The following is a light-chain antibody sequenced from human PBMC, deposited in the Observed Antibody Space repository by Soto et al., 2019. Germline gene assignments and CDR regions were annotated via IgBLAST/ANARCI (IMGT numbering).Light chain of an antibody. Sequence: IQLTQSPSSLSASVGDRVTITCRASQGINSFLAWYQQKPGKAPMLLIYGASTLQSGVPSRFSGSGSGTDFTLTISSVEPEDFATYYCQQLTNYRFTFGQGTKLQIK. CDR3: QQLTNYRFT. CDR2: GAS. J-gene: IGKJ2*01. V-gene: IGKV1-9*01. CDR1: QGINSF.